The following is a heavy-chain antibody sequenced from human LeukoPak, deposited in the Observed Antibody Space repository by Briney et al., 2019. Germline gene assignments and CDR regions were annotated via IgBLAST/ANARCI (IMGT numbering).Heavy chain of an antibody. Sequence: SETLSLTCAVYGGSFSGYYWSWIRQPPGKGLEWIGEINHSGSTNYNPSLKSRVTISVDTSKNQFSLKLSSVTAADTAVYYCARVGGYCSSTSCYTRGYYFDYWAREPWSPSPQ. J-gene: IGHJ4*02. V-gene: IGHV4-34*01. D-gene: IGHD2-2*02. CDR2: INHSGST. CDR3: ARVGGYCSSTSCYTRGYYFDY. CDR1: GGSFSGYY.